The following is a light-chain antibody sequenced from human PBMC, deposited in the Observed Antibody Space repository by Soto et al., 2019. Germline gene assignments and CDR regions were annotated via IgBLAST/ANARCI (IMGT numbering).Light chain of an antibody. CDR3: QQYNSYPIT. V-gene: IGKV1-5*03. J-gene: IGKJ5*01. CDR1: QSISSW. CDR2: KAS. Sequence: DVQMTQSPSTLSASVGDRVTITCRASQSISSWLAWYQQKPGKAPKLLIYKASSLESGVPSRFSGSGSGTEFTLTISSLQPDDFATYYCQQYNSYPITFGQGTRLE.